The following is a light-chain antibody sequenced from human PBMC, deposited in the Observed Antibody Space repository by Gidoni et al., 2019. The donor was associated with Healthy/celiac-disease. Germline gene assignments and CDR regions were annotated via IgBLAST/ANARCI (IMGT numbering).Light chain of an antibody. Sequence: EFVLTQSPATLSLSPGERATLPCRASQSVSSYLAWYQQKPGQAPRLLIYDASSRATGIPARCSGSGSGTDFTLTISSLEPEDFAVYYCQQRSNWLTFGGGTKVEIK. CDR1: QSVSSY. CDR2: DAS. CDR3: QQRSNWLT. V-gene: IGKV3-11*01. J-gene: IGKJ4*01.